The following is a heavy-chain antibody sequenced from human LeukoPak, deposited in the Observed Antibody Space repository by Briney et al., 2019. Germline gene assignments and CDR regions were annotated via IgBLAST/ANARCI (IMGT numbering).Heavy chain of an antibody. Sequence: GGSLRLSCAASGFTFSSYAMSWVRQAPGKGLEWVSTISGSGGSTYYADSVKGRFTISRDNSKNTLYLQMNSLRAEDTAVYYCAKDQVYYDSSGYWGQGTLVTVSS. V-gene: IGHV3-23*01. CDR2: ISGSGGST. CDR3: AKDQVYYDSSGY. CDR1: GFTFSSYA. D-gene: IGHD3-22*01. J-gene: IGHJ4*02.